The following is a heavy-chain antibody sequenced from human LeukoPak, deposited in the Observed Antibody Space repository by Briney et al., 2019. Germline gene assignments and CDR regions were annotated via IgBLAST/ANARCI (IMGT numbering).Heavy chain of an antibody. D-gene: IGHD3-9*01. J-gene: IGHJ4*02. CDR1: GGSFSGYY. Sequence: SETLSLTCAVYGGSFSGYYRSWIRQPPGKGLEWIGEINHSGSTNYNPSLKSRVTISVDTSKNQFSLKLSSVTAADTAVYYCARGPRYMTGYLLPFDYWGQGTLVTVSS. CDR3: ARGPRYMTGYLLPFDY. CDR2: INHSGST. V-gene: IGHV4-34*01.